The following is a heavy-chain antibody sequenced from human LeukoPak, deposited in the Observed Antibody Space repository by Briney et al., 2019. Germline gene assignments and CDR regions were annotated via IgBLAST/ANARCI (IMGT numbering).Heavy chain of an antibody. J-gene: IGHJ3*02. Sequence: GGSLRLSCAASGFTFSSYSMNWVRQAPGKGLEWVSYISSSSSTIYYADSVKGRFTISRDNAKNSLYLQMNSLRAEDTAIYYCAKSSRYSSDGGAFDIWGQGTMVTVSS. CDR1: GFTFSSYS. D-gene: IGHD3-16*01. CDR3: AKSSRYSSDGGAFDI. CDR2: ISSSSSTI. V-gene: IGHV3-48*01.